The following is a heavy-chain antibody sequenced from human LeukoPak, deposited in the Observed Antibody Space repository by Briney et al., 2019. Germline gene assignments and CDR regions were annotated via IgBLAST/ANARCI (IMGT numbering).Heavy chain of an antibody. CDR2: ISGSGDNT. Sequence: VGSLRLSCAASGFTFSGFAMSWVRRTPGKGLEWDSCISGSGDNTLYADSVEGRFTISRDNSKNTLYLEMNSLRAEDTAIYYCAKMKGHPLPKYYMDVWGQGTTVTVSS. J-gene: IGHJ6*01. D-gene: IGHD1-26*01. V-gene: IGHV3-23*01. CDR3: AKMKGHPLPKYYMDV. CDR1: GFTFSGFA.